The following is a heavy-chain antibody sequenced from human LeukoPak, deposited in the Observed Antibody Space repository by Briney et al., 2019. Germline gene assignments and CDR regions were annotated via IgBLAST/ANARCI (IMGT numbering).Heavy chain of an antibody. V-gene: IGHV4-4*07. D-gene: IGHD5-12*01. CDR2: IYTSGST. Sequence: PSETLSLTCTVSGGSISSYYWSWIRQPAGKGLEWIGRIYTSGSTNYNPSLKSRVTMSVDTSKNQFSLKLSSVTAADTAVYYCARVGIGATIPHDYYGMDVWGQGTTVTVSS. CDR3: ARVGIGATIPHDYYGMDV. CDR1: GGSISSYY. J-gene: IGHJ6*02.